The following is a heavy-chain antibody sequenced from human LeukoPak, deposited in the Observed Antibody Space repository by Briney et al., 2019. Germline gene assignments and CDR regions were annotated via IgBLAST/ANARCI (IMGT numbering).Heavy chain of an antibody. V-gene: IGHV3-33*01. J-gene: IGHJ3*02. CDR2: IWYDGSKK. CDR3: ARGPTIKQWLDAFDI. Sequence: PGGSLRLSCAASGFTLSGYGMHWVRQAPGKGLEWVAVIWYDGSKKYYADSVKGRFTISRDNSKNTIYVQMNSLRAEDTAVYYCARGPTIKQWLDAFDIWGQGTMVTVSS. D-gene: IGHD6-19*01. CDR1: GFTLSGYG.